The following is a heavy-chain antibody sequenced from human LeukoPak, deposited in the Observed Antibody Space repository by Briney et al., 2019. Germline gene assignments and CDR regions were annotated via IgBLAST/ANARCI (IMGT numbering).Heavy chain of an antibody. D-gene: IGHD6-19*01. CDR3: ARRYSSGWYWFDP. CDR2: IYYSGRT. Sequence: SETLSLTCTVSGGSISSSSYYWGWIRQPPGKGLEWIGSIYYSGRTYYNPSLKSRVTISVDTSKNQSSLKLSSVTAADTAVYYCARRYSSGWYWFDPWGQGTLVTVSS. CDR1: GGSISSSSYY. V-gene: IGHV4-39*01. J-gene: IGHJ5*02.